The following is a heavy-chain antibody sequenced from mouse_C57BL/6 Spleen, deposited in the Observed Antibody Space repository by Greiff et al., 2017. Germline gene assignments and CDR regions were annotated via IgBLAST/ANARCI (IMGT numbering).Heavy chain of an antibody. CDR1: GYTFTSYW. CDR2: IYPGNSDT. Sequence: VQLQQSGTVLARPGASVKMSCKTSGYTFTSYWMHWVKQRPGQGLEWIGAIYPGNSDTSYNQKFKGKAKLTAVTSASTAYMELSSLTNEDSAVYYCTTNYYGSSYGYFDYWGQGTTFTVSS. J-gene: IGHJ2*01. D-gene: IGHD1-1*01. CDR3: TTNYYGSSYGYFDY. V-gene: IGHV1-5*01.